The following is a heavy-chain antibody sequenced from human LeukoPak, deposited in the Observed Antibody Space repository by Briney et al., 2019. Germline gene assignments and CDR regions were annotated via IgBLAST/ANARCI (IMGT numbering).Heavy chain of an antibody. CDR1: GFTFDDYA. V-gene: IGHV3-9*01. D-gene: IGHD3-10*01. CDR2: ITWNSDNI. CDR3: ASSPELWFGELLQFDY. Sequence: GGSLRLSCAASGFTFDDYAMHWVRQAPGKGLEWVSGITWNSDNIEYADSVKGRFTISRDNAKNSLYLQMNSLRAEDTAVYYCASSPELWFGELLQFDYWGQGTLVTVSS. J-gene: IGHJ4*02.